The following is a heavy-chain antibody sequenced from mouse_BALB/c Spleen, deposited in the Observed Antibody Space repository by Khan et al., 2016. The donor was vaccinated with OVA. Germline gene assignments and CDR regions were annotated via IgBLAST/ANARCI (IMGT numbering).Heavy chain of an antibody. CDR3: ARSTYRYAFAY. J-gene: IGHJ3*01. CDR1: GDSITSGY. V-gene: IGHV3-8*02. CDR2: MIYSGNT. D-gene: IGHD2-14*01. Sequence: VQLKQSGPSLVKPSQTLSLTCSVTGDSITSGYWSWIRKFPGNKLEYMGYMIYSGNTSYNPSLKSRISTTRHTSKNKYYLQLNSMTTEDTATYYCARSTYRYAFAYWGQGTLVAVSA.